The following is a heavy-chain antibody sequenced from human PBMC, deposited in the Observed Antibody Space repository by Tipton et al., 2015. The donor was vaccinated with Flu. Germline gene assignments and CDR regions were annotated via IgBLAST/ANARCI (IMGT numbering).Heavy chain of an antibody. CDR3: ARPEISGYNFLGFGAFDI. CDR2: IYPGDSDT. D-gene: IGHD5-24*01. J-gene: IGHJ3*02. Sequence: EVQLVQSGAEVKKPGESLKISCKGSGYSFTSYWIGWVRQMPGKGLEWMGIIYPGDSDTRYSPSFQGQVTISADKSISTAYLQWSSLKASDTAMYYCARPEISGYNFLGFGAFDIWGQGTMVTVSS. V-gene: IGHV5-51*01. CDR1: GYSFTSYW.